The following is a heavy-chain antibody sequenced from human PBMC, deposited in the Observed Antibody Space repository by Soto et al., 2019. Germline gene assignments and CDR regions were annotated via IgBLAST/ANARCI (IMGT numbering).Heavy chain of an antibody. Sequence: QVQLQQWGAGPLKPSETLSLICAVYGGSFSGFYWTWIRQPPGKGLEWIGEINNEGNSYYNPSLKSRVTISVDTSTNQFSLKITSVTAADTAVYYCARGEAGPRLDLWGQGTLVTVSS. CDR2: INNEGNS. V-gene: IGHV4-34*01. CDR1: GGSFSGFY. CDR3: ARGEAGPRLDL. D-gene: IGHD6-19*01. J-gene: IGHJ5*02.